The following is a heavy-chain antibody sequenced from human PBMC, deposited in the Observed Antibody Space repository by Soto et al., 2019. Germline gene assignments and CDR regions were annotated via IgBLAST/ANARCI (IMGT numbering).Heavy chain of an antibody. V-gene: IGHV1-2*02. D-gene: IGHD4-17*01. Sequence: QVQLVQSGAEVKKPGASVKVSCKASGFNFTEYYIHWVRQAPGQGLEWMGWIIPNTGGTSYAQKFQGRVTMTRDTSISTTYMELSRLRSDDTALYSCARLTTNGDHYYYGMDVWGQGTTVTVSS. CDR3: ARLTTNGDHYYYGMDV. J-gene: IGHJ6*02. CDR1: GFNFTEYY. CDR2: IIPNTGGT.